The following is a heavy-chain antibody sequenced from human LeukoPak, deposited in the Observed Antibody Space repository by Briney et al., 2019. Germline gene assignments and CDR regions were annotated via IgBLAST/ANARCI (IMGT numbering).Heavy chain of an antibody. J-gene: IGHJ4*02. D-gene: IGHD6-25*01. CDR1: GFTFSNAW. Sequence: GGSLRLSCAASGFTFSNAWMTWVRQAPGKGLEWVGRIKSKRDGGTIDYAAPVKGRFTISRDDSKDTLYLQMNSLKIEDAAVCYCTTVGSAWNFDYWGQGTLVTVSS. CDR2: IKSKRDGGTI. CDR3: TTVGSAWNFDY. V-gene: IGHV3-15*01.